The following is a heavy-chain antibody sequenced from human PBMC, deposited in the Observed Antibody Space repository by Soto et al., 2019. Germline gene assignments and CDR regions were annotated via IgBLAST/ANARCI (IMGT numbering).Heavy chain of an antibody. CDR3: ARGGYGDYYYYHYYMDV. D-gene: IGHD4-17*01. Sequence: EVQLVESGGDLVQPGGSLRLSCAASGFTLNSYWMYWVRQAPGKGLMWVSRINSDGSSTSYADSVKGRFTISRDNAKNTLDLQMNSLRAEDTAVYYCARGGYGDYYYYHYYMDVWGKGTTVTVSS. V-gene: IGHV3-74*01. CDR2: INSDGSST. CDR1: GFTLNSYW. J-gene: IGHJ6*03.